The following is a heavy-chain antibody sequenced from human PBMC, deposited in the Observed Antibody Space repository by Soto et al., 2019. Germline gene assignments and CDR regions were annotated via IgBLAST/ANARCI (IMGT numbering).Heavy chain of an antibody. CDR3: ARGLGRRAAARPAFPYFHWPWNCYHGMDV. D-gene: IGHD6-6*01. J-gene: IGHJ6*02. CDR1: GYTFTGYY. CDR2: INPNSGGT. V-gene: IGHV1-2*02. Sequence: ASVKVSCKASGYTFTGYYMHWVRQAPGQGLEWMGWINPNSGGTNYAQKFQGRVTMTRNTSISTAYMELSSLRSEDTAVYYCARGLGRRAAARPAFPYFHWPWNCYHGMDVWGQGTTVTVSS.